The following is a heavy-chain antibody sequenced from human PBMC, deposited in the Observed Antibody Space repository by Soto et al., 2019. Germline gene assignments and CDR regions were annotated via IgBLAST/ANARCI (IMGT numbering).Heavy chain of an antibody. CDR3: ARQTSSSSPDYYYYYGMDV. J-gene: IGHJ6*02. CDR2: MNPNSRNT. Sequence: ASVKVSCKASGYTFTTYDINWVRQATGQGLEWMGWMNPNSRNTGYAQKFQGGVTMTSNTSISTAYMELSSLRSEDTAVYYCARQTSSSSPDYYYYYGMDVWGQGTTVTVSS. CDR1: GYTFTTYD. D-gene: IGHD6-6*01. V-gene: IGHV1-8*01.